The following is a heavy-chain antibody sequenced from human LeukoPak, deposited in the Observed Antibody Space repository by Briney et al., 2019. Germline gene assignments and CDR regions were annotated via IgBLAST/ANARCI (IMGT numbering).Heavy chain of an antibody. V-gene: IGHV1-2*02. CDR3: ARIATGYNWFDP. J-gene: IGHJ5*02. CDR1: GYTFTGYY. D-gene: IGHD5-24*01. CDR2: INPNSGGT. Sequence: GASVKVSCKATGYTFTGYYMHWVRQAPGQGLEWMGWINPNSGGTNYAQKFQGRVTMTRDTSISTAYMELSRLRSDDTVVYYCARIATGYNWFDPWGQGTLVTVSS.